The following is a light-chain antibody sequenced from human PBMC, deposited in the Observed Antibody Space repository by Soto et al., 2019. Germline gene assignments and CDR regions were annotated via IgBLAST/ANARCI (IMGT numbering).Light chain of an antibody. CDR1: RNVGSK. Sequence: IVLKQSPATLSLSPGARTTLSCRASRNVGSKLAWYMQKPGQSPRLLISGASTRAADFPARFSGSGSGTEFILTISRLEPQDSAMYYCQQYLISVTFGQGTRLEIK. CDR2: GAS. J-gene: IGKJ5*01. V-gene: IGKV3-15*01. CDR3: QQYLISVT.